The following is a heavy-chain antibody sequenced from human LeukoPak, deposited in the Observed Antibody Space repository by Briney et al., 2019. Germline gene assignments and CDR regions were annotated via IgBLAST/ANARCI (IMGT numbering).Heavy chain of an antibody. CDR3: ARGDRGDFDY. CDR1: EFTFTTYS. V-gene: IGHV3-21*01. D-gene: IGHD3-10*01. J-gene: IGHJ4*02. CDR2: ISSSGSYI. Sequence: GGSLRLSCAASEFTFTTYSMNWVRQAPGKGLEWVSSISSSGSYIYYADSVKGRFTISRDNAKKSLYLQMNSLRAEDTAVYYCARGDRGDFDYWGQGTPVTVSS.